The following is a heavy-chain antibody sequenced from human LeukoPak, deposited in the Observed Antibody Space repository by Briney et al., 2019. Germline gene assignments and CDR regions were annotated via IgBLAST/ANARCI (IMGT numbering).Heavy chain of an antibody. V-gene: IGHV4-30-4*01. J-gene: IGHJ4*02. Sequence: SETLSLTCTVSGGSISSGDYYWSWIRQPPGKGLEWIGHIYYSGSTYYNPSLKSRVTISVDTSKNQFSLKLSSVTAADTAVYYCARVRYYASYFDYWGQGTLVTVSS. CDR3: ARVRYYASYFDY. CDR1: GGSISSGDYY. D-gene: IGHD3-10*01. CDR2: IYYSGST.